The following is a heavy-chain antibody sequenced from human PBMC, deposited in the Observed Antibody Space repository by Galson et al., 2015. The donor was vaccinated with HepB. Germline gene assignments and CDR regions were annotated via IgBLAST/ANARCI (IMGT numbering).Heavy chain of an antibody. D-gene: IGHD5-24*01. V-gene: IGHV3-53*01. Sequence: SLRLSCAASGFTVSSNYMSWVRQAPGKGLEWVSVIYSGGSTYYADSVKGRFTISRDNSKNTLYLQMNSLRAEDTAVYYCARGIGWLQRKNAFDIWGQGTMVTVSS. CDR2: IYSGGST. CDR3: ARGIGWLQRKNAFDI. CDR1: GFTVSSNY. J-gene: IGHJ3*02.